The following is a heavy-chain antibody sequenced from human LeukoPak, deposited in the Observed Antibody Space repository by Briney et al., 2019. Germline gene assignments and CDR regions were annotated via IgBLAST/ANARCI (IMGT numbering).Heavy chain of an antibody. V-gene: IGHV1-8*03. CDR2: MNPNSGNT. J-gene: IGHJ4*02. CDR1: GYTFTSYD. CDR3: ARGTGGVTGTFDY. Sequence: ASVKVSCKASGYTFTSYDINWVRQATGQGLEWMGWMNPNSGNTVYAQKFQGRVTITRNTSISTAYMELSSLRSEDTAVYYRARGTGGVTGTFDYWGQGTLVTVSS. D-gene: IGHD2-21*02.